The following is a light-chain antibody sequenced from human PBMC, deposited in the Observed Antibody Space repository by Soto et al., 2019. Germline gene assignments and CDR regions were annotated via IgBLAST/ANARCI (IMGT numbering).Light chain of an antibody. CDR3: QQYVSWT. Sequence: EIVLTQSPGTLSVSPGERATLSCRASQTISSNYLAWYQQKPGQAPSLLIYGASSRATGIPDRFSGSGSGKEFHLNISRLEPEDSAIYYCQQYVSWTFGQGTKVEIK. CDR1: QTISSNY. V-gene: IGKV3-20*01. CDR2: GAS. J-gene: IGKJ1*01.